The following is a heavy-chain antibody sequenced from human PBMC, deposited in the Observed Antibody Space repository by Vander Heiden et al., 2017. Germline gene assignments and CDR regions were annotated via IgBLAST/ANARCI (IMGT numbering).Heavy chain of an antibody. CDR3: ARIQYQAFDI. CDR2: IWYDGSKK. J-gene: IGHJ3*02. D-gene: IGHD4-4*01. CDR1: GFTFSSYG. Sequence: QVQLVESGGGVVQPGRSLRLSCAASGFTFSSYGMHWVRQAPGKGLEWVAVIWYDGSKKYDADSVKGRFTISRDNSKNTLYLQMNSLRAEDTAVYYCARIQYQAFDIWGQGTMVTVSS. V-gene: IGHV3-33*01.